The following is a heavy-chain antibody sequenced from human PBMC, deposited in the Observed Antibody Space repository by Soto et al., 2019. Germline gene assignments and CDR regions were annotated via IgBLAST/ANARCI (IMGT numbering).Heavy chain of an antibody. CDR1: GGSFSGYY. CDR2: INHSGST. D-gene: IGHD3-22*01. CDR3: ARRVYYVGSDYYRPLAFDI. V-gene: IGHV4-34*01. Sequence: SETLSLTCAVYGGSFSGYYWSWIRQPPGKGLEWIGEINHSGSTNYNPSLKSRVTISVDTSKNQFSLKLSSVTAADTAVYYCARRVYYVGSDYYRPLAFDIWGRGTMVTVSS. J-gene: IGHJ3*02.